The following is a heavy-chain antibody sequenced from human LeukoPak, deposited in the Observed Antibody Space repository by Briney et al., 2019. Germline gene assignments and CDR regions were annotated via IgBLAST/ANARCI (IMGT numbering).Heavy chain of an antibody. Sequence: PSETLSLTCTVSGGSISSYYWSWIRQPPGKGLEWIGYIYYSGSTNYNPSLKSRVTISVDTSKNQFSLNLSSVTAAGTAVYYCARFGSLREPIHDYWGQGTLVTVSS. CDR1: GGSISSYY. J-gene: IGHJ4*02. V-gene: IGHV4-59*01. CDR2: IYYSGST. D-gene: IGHD3-16*01. CDR3: ARFGSLREPIHDY.